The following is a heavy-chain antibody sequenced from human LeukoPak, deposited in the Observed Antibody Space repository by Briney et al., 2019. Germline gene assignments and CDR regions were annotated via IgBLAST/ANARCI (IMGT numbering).Heavy chain of an antibody. Sequence: SETLSLTCTVSGGSISSYYWSWIRQPPGKGLEWIGYIYYSGSTNYNPSLKSRVTISVDTSKNQFSLKLSSVTAADTAVYYCASSGSYYFDAFDIWGRGTMVTVSS. D-gene: IGHD1-26*01. CDR1: GGSISSYY. CDR3: ASSGSYYFDAFDI. J-gene: IGHJ3*02. V-gene: IGHV4-59*01. CDR2: IYYSGST.